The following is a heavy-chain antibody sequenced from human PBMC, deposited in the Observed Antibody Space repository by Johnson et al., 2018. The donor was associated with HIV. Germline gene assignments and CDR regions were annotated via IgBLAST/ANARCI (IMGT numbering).Heavy chain of an antibody. V-gene: IGHV3-30*04. J-gene: IGHJ3*02. CDR2: ISHDGSNK. Sequence: QVQLVESGGGVVQPWRSLRLSCAASGFTFSYYAMHWVRQAPGKGLEWMAVISHDGSNKYYADSVKGRFTISRDNSKNTLYLQMNSLRAEDTAVYYCARESRTTVVIRGGAFDIWGQGTMVTVSS. D-gene: IGHD4-23*01. CDR1: GFTFSYYA. CDR3: ARESRTTVVIRGGAFDI.